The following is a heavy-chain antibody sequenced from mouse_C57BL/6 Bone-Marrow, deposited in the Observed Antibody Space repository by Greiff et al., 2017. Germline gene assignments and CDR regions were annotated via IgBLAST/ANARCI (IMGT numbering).Heavy chain of an antibody. CDR2: ILPGSGST. CDR1: GYTFTGYW. V-gene: IGHV1-9*01. CDR3: ARWGYAIDY. Sequence: VQLQQSGAELMKPGASVKLSCKATGYTFTGYWIEWVKQRPGHGLEWIGEILPGSGSTNYIEKFKGKATFTADTSSNTAYMQLSSLTTEDSAVYYCARWGYAIDYWGQGTSVTVSS. J-gene: IGHJ4*01.